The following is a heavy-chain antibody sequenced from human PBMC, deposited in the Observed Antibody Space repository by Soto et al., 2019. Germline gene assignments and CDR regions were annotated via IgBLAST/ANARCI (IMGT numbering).Heavy chain of an antibody. J-gene: IGHJ4*02. D-gene: IGHD4-17*01. Sequence: EVYLVESGGGVVRPGGSLRLSCAASGFGFDEYGMSWVRQGPGKGLEWVSGINRHGDSTGYADSVKGRFTICRDNANNSLYLQMNGLRAEDTAFYYCARDHRWGYEYGDYGDSWGQGTLVTVSS. CDR2: INRHGDST. CDR3: ARDHRWGYEYGDYGDS. CDR1: GFGFDEYG. V-gene: IGHV3-20*04.